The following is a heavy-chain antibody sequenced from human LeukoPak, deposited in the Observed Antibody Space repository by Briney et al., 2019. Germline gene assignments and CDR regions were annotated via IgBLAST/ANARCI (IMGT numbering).Heavy chain of an antibody. CDR1: GYTFTSYG. V-gene: IGHV1-18*01. J-gene: IGHJ6*02. D-gene: IGHD6-19*01. CDR3: ARASNSSGWWRSYYYYGMDV. CDR2: ISAYNGNT. Sequence: GASVKVSCKASGYTFTSYGISWVRQAPGQGLEWMGWISAYNGNTNYAQKLQGRVTMTTDTSTSTAYMELRSLRSDDTALYYCARASNSSGWWRSYYYYGMDVWGQGTTVTVSS.